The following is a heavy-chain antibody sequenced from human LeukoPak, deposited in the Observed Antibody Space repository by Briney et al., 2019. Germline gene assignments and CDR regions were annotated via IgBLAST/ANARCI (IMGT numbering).Heavy chain of an antibody. D-gene: IGHD3-9*01. CDR1: GYTFTGYY. Sequence: ASVKDSCMASGYTFTGYYMHWVRQAPGRGLEWMGWINPKNGGTKYAQKFQDRVTMPRETSINTVYMEVTSLSSDATAIFFCARAQTPGGRYFDLDYWGQGTLVTVSS. CDR3: ARAQTPGGRYFDLDY. CDR2: INPKNGGT. V-gene: IGHV1-2*02. J-gene: IGHJ4*02.